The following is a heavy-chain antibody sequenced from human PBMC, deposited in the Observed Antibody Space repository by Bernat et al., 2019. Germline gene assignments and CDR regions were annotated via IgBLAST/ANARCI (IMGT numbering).Heavy chain of an antibody. CDR3: AKGVSAGSTHFKWSGMAV. CDR1: GFTFDDYA. J-gene: IGHJ6*02. CDR2: ISWNSGSI. Sequence: EVQLVESGGGLVQPGRSLRLSCAASGFTFDDYAMHWVRQAPGKGLEWVSGISWNSGSIGYADSVKGRVTISRDNCKNTLDLQMNSLRPEDTAVYYCAKGVSAGSTHFKWSGMAVWGQGTTVTVSS. D-gene: IGHD3-3*02. V-gene: IGHV3-9*01.